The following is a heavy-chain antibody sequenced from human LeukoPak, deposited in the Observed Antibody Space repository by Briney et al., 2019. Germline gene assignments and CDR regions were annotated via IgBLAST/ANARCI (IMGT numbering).Heavy chain of an antibody. V-gene: IGHV3-21*01. J-gene: IGHJ4*02. D-gene: IGHD3-10*01. Sequence: GGSLRLSCAASGFTFSSYGMNWVRQAPGKGLEWVSSISSSSSYIYYADSVKGRFTISRDNAKNSLYLQMNSLRAEDTAVYYCARGFTMVRGVDVFDYWGQGTLVTVSS. CDR2: ISSSSSYI. CDR1: GFTFSSYG. CDR3: ARGFTMVRGVDVFDY.